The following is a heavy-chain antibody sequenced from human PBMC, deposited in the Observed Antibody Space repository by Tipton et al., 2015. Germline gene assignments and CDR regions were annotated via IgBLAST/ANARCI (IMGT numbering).Heavy chain of an antibody. V-gene: IGHV4-61*01. Sequence: TLSLTCTVSGGSVSSGSYYWNWIRQPPGKGLEWIGYIYYSGSTNYNPSLKSRVTISVDTSKNQFSLKLSSVTAADTAVYYCVRRPLRYYYGMDVWGQGTTVTVSS. CDR2: IYYSGST. J-gene: IGHJ6*02. CDR1: GGSVSSGSYY. CDR3: VRRPLRYYYGMDV.